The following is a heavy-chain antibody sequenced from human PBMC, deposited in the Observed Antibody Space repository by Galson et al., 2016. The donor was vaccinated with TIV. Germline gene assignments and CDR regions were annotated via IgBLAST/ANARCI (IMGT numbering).Heavy chain of an antibody. D-gene: IGHD2-21*02. Sequence: LSLTCTVSGDSISGGGYYWSWLRQRPGMGLDYIGYIYDDGTTYVNPSLKSRVSMSVYTSKDMFSLRLSSMTAADTAVYYCARSVTRGVVTARFFDLWGLGTLVTVSS. CDR1: GDSISGGGYY. V-gene: IGHV4-31*03. CDR2: IYDDGTT. CDR3: ARSVTRGVVTARFFDL. J-gene: IGHJ4*02.